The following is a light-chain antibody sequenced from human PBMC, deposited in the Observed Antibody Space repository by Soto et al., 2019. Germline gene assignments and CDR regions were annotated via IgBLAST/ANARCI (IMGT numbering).Light chain of an antibody. V-gene: IGLV1-51*01. CDR1: SSNIGNNS. CDR2: DDN. CDR3: SSYTSSSTLV. Sequence: QSVLTQPPSVSAAPGQKVSISCSGSSSNIGNNSVAWYQHLPGTAPKLLIYDDNKRLSGIPDRFSGSKSGNTASLTISGLQAEDEADYYCSSYTSSSTLVFGTGTKVTVL. J-gene: IGLJ1*01.